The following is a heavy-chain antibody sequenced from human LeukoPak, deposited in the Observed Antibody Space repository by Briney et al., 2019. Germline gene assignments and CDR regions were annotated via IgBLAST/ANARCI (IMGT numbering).Heavy chain of an antibody. V-gene: IGHV3-21*01. CDR1: GFTFSGSS. J-gene: IGHJ4*02. D-gene: IGHD4-23*01. CDR3: ARTTVVTLIDY. Sequence: GGSLKLSCAASGFTFSGSSMSWVRQAPGKGLEWVSSISSSSSYIYYADSVKGRFTVSRDNAKNSLYLLMNSLRAEDTAVYYCARTTVVTLIDYWGQGTLVTVSS. CDR2: ISSSSSYI.